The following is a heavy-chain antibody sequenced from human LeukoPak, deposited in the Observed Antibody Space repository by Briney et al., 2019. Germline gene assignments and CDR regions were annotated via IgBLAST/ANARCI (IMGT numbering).Heavy chain of an antibody. Sequence: GASVKVSCKASGGTFSSYTISWVRQAPGQGLEWMGRIIPILGIANYAQKFQGRVTITADKSTSTAYMELSSLRSEDTAVYYCARVLSGAREYYYGSSGYTPEASFDIWGQGTMVTVSS. J-gene: IGHJ3*02. D-gene: IGHD3-22*01. CDR2: IIPILGIA. V-gene: IGHV1-69*02. CDR1: GGTFSSYT. CDR3: ARVLSGAREYYYGSSGYTPEASFDI.